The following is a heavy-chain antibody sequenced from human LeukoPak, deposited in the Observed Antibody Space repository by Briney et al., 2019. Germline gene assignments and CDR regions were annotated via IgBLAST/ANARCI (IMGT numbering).Heavy chain of an antibody. CDR1: GFTFSSSW. V-gene: IGHV3-7*03. CDR2: INPDGRTK. CDR3: ARDPGYSAFDI. J-gene: IGHJ3*02. Sequence: GGSLRLSCVASGFTFSSSWVSWVRQAPGEGLEFVANINPDGRTKNYVDPVKGRFTISRDNAKSSLDLQMSSLRAEDTALYFCARDPGYSAFDIWGQGTMVTVSS. D-gene: IGHD5-12*01.